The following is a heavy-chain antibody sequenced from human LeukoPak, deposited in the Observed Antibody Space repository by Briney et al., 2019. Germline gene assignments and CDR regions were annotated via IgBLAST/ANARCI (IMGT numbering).Heavy chain of an antibody. CDR3: ARAILPYYDFWSGYSSAPGDY. J-gene: IGHJ4*02. CDR2: ISAYNGNT. Sequence: ASVKVSCKASGYTFTIYGISWVRQAPGQGLEWMGWISAYNGNTNYAQKLQGRVTMTTDTSTSTAYMELRSLRSDDTAVYYCARAILPYYDFWSGYSSAPGDYWGQGTLVTVSS. D-gene: IGHD3-3*01. CDR1: GYTFTIYG. V-gene: IGHV1-18*01.